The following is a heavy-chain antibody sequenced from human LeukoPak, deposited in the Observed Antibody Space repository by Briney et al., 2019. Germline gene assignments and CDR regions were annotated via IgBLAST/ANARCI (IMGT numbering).Heavy chain of an antibody. J-gene: IGHJ5*02. D-gene: IGHD3-22*01. CDR3: VRCDYYDSGGTNWFDP. CDR1: GYTFTNYD. V-gene: IGHV1-8*01. CDR2: MNPNSGHT. Sequence: ASVKVSCKASGYTFTNYDINWVRQATGQGLEWMGWMNPNSGHTGYAQKFQGRVTMTRNTSISTAYMELSSLRSEDTAVYYCVRCDYYDSGGTNWFDPWGQGTLVTVSS.